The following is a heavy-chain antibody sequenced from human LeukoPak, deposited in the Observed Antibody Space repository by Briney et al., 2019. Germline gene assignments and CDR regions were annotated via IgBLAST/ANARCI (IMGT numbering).Heavy chain of an antibody. Sequence: GGSLRLSCAASGFTFSDYYMSWIRQAPGKGLEWVSYISSSGSTIYYADSVKGRFTISRDNSKNTLYLQMNSLRAEDTAVYYCAKAVSVYGDYFDYWGQGTLVTVSS. CDR1: GFTFSDYY. CDR2: ISSSGSTI. J-gene: IGHJ4*02. V-gene: IGHV3-11*01. D-gene: IGHD5/OR15-5a*01. CDR3: AKAVSVYGDYFDY.